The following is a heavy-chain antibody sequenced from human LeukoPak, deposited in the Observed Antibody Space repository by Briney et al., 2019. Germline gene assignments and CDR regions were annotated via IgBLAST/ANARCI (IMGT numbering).Heavy chain of an antibody. V-gene: IGHV1-18*01. CDR3: ARLFVEKYYYDSSGLDY. D-gene: IGHD3-22*01. CDR1: GYTFTSYG. J-gene: IGHJ4*02. Sequence: ASVKVSCKASGYTFTSYGISWVRQAPGQGLEWMGWISAYNGNTNYVQKLQGRVTMTTDTSTSTAYVELRSLRSDDTAVYYCARLFVEKYYYDSSGLDYWGQGTLVTVSS. CDR2: ISAYNGNT.